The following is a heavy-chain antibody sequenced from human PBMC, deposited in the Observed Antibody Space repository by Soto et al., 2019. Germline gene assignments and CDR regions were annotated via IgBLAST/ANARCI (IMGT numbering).Heavy chain of an antibody. J-gene: IGHJ6*02. V-gene: IGHV4-31*03. Sequence: QVQLQESGPGLVKPSQTLSLTCTVSGGSISSGGYYWSWIRQHPGKGLEWIGYTYYSGSTYYNLSLKSRVTISVDTSKNQFSLKLSSVTAADTAVYYCARDRSRGSGTGDYYYGMDVWGQGTTVTVSS. CDR3: ARDRSRGSGTGDYYYGMDV. CDR2: TYYSGST. CDR1: GGSISSGGYY. D-gene: IGHD6-25*01.